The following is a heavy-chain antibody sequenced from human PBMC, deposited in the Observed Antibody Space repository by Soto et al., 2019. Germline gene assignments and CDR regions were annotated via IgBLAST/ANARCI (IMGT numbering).Heavy chain of an antibody. CDR3: ARAEERWELRAIDI. CDR2: IIPIFGTA. J-gene: IGHJ3*02. Sequence: ASVKVSCKASGGTFSSYAISWVRQAPGQGLEWMGGIIPIFGTANYAQKFQGRVTITADESTSTAYMELSSLRSEDTAVYYCARAEERWELRAIDISGQGTMVTVSS. D-gene: IGHD1-26*01. CDR1: GGTFSSYA. V-gene: IGHV1-69*13.